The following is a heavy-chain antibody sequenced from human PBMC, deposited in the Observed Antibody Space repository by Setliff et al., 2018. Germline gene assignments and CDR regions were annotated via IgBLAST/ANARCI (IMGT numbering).Heavy chain of an antibody. CDR3: ARMSGFQYIDV. CDR1: GGSISSSSYY. D-gene: IGHD3-3*01. CDR2: INHSGST. V-gene: IGHV4-39*07. J-gene: IGHJ6*03. Sequence: SATLSLTCTVSGGSISSSSYYWGWIRQPPGKGLEWIGEINHSGSTNYNPSLKSRVTVSVDTSKNQFSLSLTSVTAEDTAVYYCARMSGFQYIDVWDKGTTVTVSS.